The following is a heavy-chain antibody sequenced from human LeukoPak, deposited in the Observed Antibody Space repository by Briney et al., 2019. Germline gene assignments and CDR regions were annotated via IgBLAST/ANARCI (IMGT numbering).Heavy chain of an antibody. CDR1: GGSISSGGYY. V-gene: IGHV4-39*01. CDR3: ASRKVDCSSTSCYKYYYYMDV. Sequence: PSETLSLTCTVSGGSISSGGYYWGWIRQPPGKGLEWIGSIYYSGSTYYNPSLKSRVTISVDTSKNQFSLKLSSVTAADTAVYYCASRKVDCSSTSCYKYYYYMDVWGKGTTVTVSS. J-gene: IGHJ6*03. D-gene: IGHD2-2*02. CDR2: IYYSGST.